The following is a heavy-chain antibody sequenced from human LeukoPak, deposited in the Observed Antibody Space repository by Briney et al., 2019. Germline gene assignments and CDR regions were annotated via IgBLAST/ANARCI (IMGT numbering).Heavy chain of an antibody. J-gene: IGHJ3*02. D-gene: IGHD1-20*01. CDR3: ARANWNDDAFDI. CDR2: IYSGGTT. V-gene: IGHV3-66*01. Sequence: AGSLRHSCAASGITVSSNYMSCVRPAPGKGLEWVSVIYSGGTTYYADSVKGRFTISRDNSKNTLYLQMNSLRADDTAVYYCARANWNDDAFDIWGQGTMVTVS. CDR1: GITVSSNY.